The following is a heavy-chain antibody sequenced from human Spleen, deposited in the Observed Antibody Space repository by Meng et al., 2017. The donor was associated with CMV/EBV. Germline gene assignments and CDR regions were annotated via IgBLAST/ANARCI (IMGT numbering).Heavy chain of an antibody. CDR1: GGSFSGYY. Sequence: SETLSLTCAVYGGSFSGYYWSWIRQHPGKGMEWIGYIYYSGSTYYSPSLKSRVTISVDTSKNQFSLKLSSVTAADTAVYYCVRVGVNAYYYGMDIWGQGTTVTVSS. V-gene: IGHV4-31*11. D-gene: IGHD4-23*01. CDR2: IYYSGST. CDR3: VRVGVNAYYYGMDI. J-gene: IGHJ6*02.